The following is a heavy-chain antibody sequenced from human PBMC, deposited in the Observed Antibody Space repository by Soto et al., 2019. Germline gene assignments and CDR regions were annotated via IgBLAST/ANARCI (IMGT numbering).Heavy chain of an antibody. CDR3: AKNQAPELPRVIDF. CDR2: MSGSRSTT. Sequence: EVRLLESGGGLVKPGGSLRLSCATSGLTFSNYAMSWVRQAPGGGLEWVSSMSGSRSTTYYADSVRGRFTISRDRAKNTLHLPMSSPRAEDTALYFCAKNQAPELPRVIDFWGQGTLVPVAS. V-gene: IGHV3-23*01. CDR1: GLTFSNYA. D-gene: IGHD1-7*01. J-gene: IGHJ4*02.